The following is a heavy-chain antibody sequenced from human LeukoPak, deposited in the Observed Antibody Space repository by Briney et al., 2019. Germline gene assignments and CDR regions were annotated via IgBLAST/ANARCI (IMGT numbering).Heavy chain of an antibody. J-gene: IGHJ2*01. CDR1: GYTFTSYS. Sequence: GASVKVSCKASGYTFTSYSMNWVRQAPRQGLEYMGWINANTGNPTYAQGFTGRFVFSLDTSVSTAYLQISSLKAEDTAVYYCARDFPARDWFFDLWGRGTLVTVSS. CDR3: ARDFPARDWFFDL. V-gene: IGHV7-4-1*02. CDR2: INANTGNP.